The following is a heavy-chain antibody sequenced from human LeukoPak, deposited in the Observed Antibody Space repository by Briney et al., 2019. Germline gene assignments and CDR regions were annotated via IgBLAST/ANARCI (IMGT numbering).Heavy chain of an antibody. CDR3: AKDFETRLRTRYCSGSSCYWAYYYYGMDV. CDR2: IWYDGSNK. J-gene: IGHJ6*02. V-gene: IGHV3-33*06. CDR1: GFTFSSYG. Sequence: PGRSLRLSCAASGFTFSSYGMHWVRQAPGKGLEWVAVIWYDGSNKYYADSVKGRFTISRDNSKNTLYLQMNSLRAEDTAVYYCAKDFETRLRTRYCSGSSCYWAYYYYGMDVWGQGTTVTVSS. D-gene: IGHD2-15*01.